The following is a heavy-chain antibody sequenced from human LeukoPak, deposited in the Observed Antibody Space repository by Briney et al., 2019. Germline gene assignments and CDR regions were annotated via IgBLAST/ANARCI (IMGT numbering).Heavy chain of an antibody. J-gene: IGHJ6*02. Sequence: PSETLSLTCAVYGGSFSGYYWSWIRQPPGKGLERIGEINHSGSTNYNPSLKSRVTISVDTSKNQFSLKLSSVTAADTAVYYCARTSSGWYYYYGMDVWGQGTTVTVSS. CDR3: ARTSSGWYYYYGMDV. CDR1: GGSFSGYY. D-gene: IGHD6-19*01. V-gene: IGHV4-34*01. CDR2: INHSGST.